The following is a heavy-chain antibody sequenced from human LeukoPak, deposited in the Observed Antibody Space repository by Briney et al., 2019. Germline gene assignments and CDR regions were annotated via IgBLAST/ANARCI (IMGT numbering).Heavy chain of an antibody. V-gene: IGHV1-18*01. CDR1: GYTFTSYG. D-gene: IGHD6-19*01. J-gene: IGHJ4*02. Sequence: ASVTVSCKASGYTFTSYGISWVRQAPGQGLEWMGWISAYNGNTNYAQKLQGRVTMTTDTSTSTAYMELRSLRSDDTAVYYCARDTGAHKYSSGWPFDYWGQGTLVTVSS. CDR2: ISAYNGNT. CDR3: ARDTGAHKYSSGWPFDY.